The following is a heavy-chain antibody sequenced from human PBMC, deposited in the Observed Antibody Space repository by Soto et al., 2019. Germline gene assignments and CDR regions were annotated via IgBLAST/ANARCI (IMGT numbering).Heavy chain of an antibody. D-gene: IGHD6-6*01. CDR1: GGSINSFF. CDR2: IYYTGRT. V-gene: IGHV4-59*01. J-gene: IGHJ6*03. CDR3: ARGGYSSSQETYYLDV. Sequence: SETLSLTCTVSGGSINSFFWSWIRQPPGKGLEWIGYIYYTGRTNYNPSLKSRVTVSVDTSENQFSLKLSSVTAADTAVYYCARGGYSSSQETYYLDVWGKGTTVTVSS.